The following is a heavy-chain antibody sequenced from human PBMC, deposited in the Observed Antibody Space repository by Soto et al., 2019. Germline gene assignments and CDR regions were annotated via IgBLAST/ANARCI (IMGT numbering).Heavy chain of an antibody. V-gene: IGHV3-30*04. Sequence: GGSLRLSCVGSGLTFYSNAMHWVRQAPGKGLEWVTVISHDGSDKYHADSVKGRFTISRDNSKSTLYLQMNSLRPDDTAVYYCASSHDTTGYYFFDYRGQGTLVTVSA. D-gene: IGHD3-22*01. CDR1: GLTFYSNA. CDR2: ISHDGSDK. CDR3: ASSHDTTGYYFFDY. J-gene: IGHJ4*02.